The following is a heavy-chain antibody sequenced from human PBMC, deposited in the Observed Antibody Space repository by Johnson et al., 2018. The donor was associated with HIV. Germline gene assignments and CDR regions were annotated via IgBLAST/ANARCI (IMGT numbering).Heavy chain of an antibody. Sequence: TFSSYGMSWVRQAPGKGLEWVSGIDWNGGSTGYADSVKGRFTISRDNAKNSLYLQMNSLRAEDTALYYCARGGYCVDGSCRHGNAFDIWGQGTMVTVSS. CDR1: TFSSYG. CDR3: ARGGYCVDGSCRHGNAFDI. D-gene: IGHD2-15*01. J-gene: IGHJ3*02. V-gene: IGHV3-20*03. CDR2: IDWNGGST.